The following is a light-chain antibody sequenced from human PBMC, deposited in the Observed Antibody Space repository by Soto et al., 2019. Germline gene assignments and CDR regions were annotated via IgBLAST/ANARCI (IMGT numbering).Light chain of an antibody. CDR1: RDLSGW. CDR2: AAS. V-gene: IGKV1-12*01. CDR3: QQSYSTPPIT. Sequence: DIQMTQSPSSVSASVGDRVTITCRASRDLSGWLALYQQKPGKAPKLLIYAASSLQSGVPSRFSGSGSGTDFTLTISSLQPEDFATYYCQQSYSTPPITFGQGTRLEIK. J-gene: IGKJ5*01.